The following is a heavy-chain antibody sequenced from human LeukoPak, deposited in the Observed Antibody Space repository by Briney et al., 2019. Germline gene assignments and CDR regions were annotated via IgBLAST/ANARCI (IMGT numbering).Heavy chain of an antibody. Sequence: SETLSLTCTVSGTSITSYHWSWTRQPPGKGLEWIGSYSGSTNYNPSLKSRVTISVDTSKNQFSLKLSSVTAADTAVYYCARHEAWFDPWGQGTLVTVSS. CDR1: GTSITSYH. CDR2: YSGST. CDR3: ARHEAWFDP. V-gene: IGHV4-59*08. J-gene: IGHJ5*02.